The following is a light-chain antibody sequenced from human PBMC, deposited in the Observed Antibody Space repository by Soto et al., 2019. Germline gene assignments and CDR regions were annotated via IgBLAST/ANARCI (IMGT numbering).Light chain of an antibody. CDR1: QSLLHSNGYNF. CDR2: EVS. V-gene: IGKV2D-29*02. CDR3: MQSTQLPPT. Sequence: DIVMTQYPLSLPVTPGEPASISCRSSQSLLHSNGYNFLDWYLQKPGQSPQLLIYEVSTRVSGVPDRFSGSGSGTDFTLEISRVETDDVGIYYCMQSTQLPPTFGQGTRLENK. J-gene: IGKJ5*01.